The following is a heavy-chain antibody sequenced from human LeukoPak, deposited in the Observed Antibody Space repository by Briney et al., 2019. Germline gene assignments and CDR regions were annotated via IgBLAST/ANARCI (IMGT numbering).Heavy chain of an antibody. D-gene: IGHD1-26*01. Sequence: GGSLRLSCAASGFSFSSYSMNWVRQAPRPGREWVSYISLDSSTMYYADSVKGRFTISRDNAKNSLYLQMNSLRDDDTAVYYCARDDCAGAWELLWDYWGQGTLVTVSS. CDR2: ISLDSSTM. CDR3: ARDDCAGAWELLWDY. J-gene: IGHJ4*02. V-gene: IGHV3-48*02. CDR1: GFSFSSYS.